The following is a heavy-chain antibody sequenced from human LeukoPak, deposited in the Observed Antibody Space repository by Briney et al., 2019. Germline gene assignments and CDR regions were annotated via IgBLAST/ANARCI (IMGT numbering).Heavy chain of an antibody. CDR3: ARDGGYCSSTSCYIPDY. CDR2: IKQDGSEK. CDR1: GFTFSSDW. J-gene: IGHJ4*02. Sequence: PGGSLRLSCAASGFTFSSDWMSCVRQAPGKGLGWVANIKQDGSEKYYVDSVKGRFTISRDNAKNSLYLQMNSLRAEDTAVYYCARDGGYCSSTSCYIPDYWGQGTLVTVSS. D-gene: IGHD2-2*02. V-gene: IGHV3-7*01.